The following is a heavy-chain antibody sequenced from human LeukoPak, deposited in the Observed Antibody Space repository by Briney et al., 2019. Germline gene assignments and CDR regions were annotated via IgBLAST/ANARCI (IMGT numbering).Heavy chain of an antibody. Sequence: SETLSLTCAVYGGSFSGYYWSWIRQPPGKGLEWIGEINHSAGTKHNPSLKSRVTISLDTSKNQFSLGLSSVTAADTAVYYCARAWYYDSSGYIDYWGQGTLVTVSS. CDR2: INHSAGT. CDR1: GGSFSGYY. CDR3: ARAWYYDSSGYIDY. J-gene: IGHJ4*02. D-gene: IGHD3-22*01. V-gene: IGHV4-34*01.